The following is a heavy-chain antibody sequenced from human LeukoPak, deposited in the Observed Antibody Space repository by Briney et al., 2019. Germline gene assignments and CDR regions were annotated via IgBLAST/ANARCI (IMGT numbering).Heavy chain of an antibody. D-gene: IGHD1-7*01. CDR3: TAVGFQLPLAFDY. Sequence: GGSLRLSCAASGFTFSNAWMSWVRQAPGKGLEWVGRVKSKTDDVTTDYAAPGKGIFTISRDDLKNMVFLQMNSLKTEDTAVYYCTAVGFQLPLAFDYWGQGTLVTVSS. CDR2: VKSKTDDVTT. CDR1: GFTFSNAW. J-gene: IGHJ4*02. V-gene: IGHV3-15*01.